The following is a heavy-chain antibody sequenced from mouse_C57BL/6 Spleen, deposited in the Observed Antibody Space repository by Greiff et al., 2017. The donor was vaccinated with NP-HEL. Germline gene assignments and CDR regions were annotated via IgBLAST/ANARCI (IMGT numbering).Heavy chain of an antibody. V-gene: IGHV1-82*01. D-gene: IGHD3-1*01. CDR1: GYAFSSSW. CDR3: ARLRGDRRGY. J-gene: IGHJ2*01. CDR2: IYPGDGDT. Sequence: VQLQQSGPELVKPGASVKISCKASGYAFSSSWMNWVKQRPGKGLEWIGRIYPGDGDTNYNGKFKGKATLTADKSSSTAYMQLSSLTSEDSAVYFCARLRGDRRGYWGQGTTLTVSS.